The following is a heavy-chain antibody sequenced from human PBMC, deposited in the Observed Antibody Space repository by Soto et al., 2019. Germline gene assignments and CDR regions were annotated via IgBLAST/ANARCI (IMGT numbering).Heavy chain of an antibody. V-gene: IGHV4-31*03. CDR3: TRTVCSSASCYGYYYYGLDV. J-gene: IGHJ6*02. CDR2: IYYSGST. CDR1: GDSISSTNNY. Sequence: SETLSLTCTVSGDSISSTNNYWSWIRQHPGKGLEWIGYIYYSGSTYYNPSLKSRPAISVDTSKNQFSLKLSSVTAADTAVYYCTRTVCSSASCYGYYYYGLDVWGQGTTVTAS. D-gene: IGHD2-2*01.